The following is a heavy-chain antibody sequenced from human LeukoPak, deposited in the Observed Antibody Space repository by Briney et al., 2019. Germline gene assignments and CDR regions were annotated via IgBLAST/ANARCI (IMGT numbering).Heavy chain of an antibody. CDR3: ARDQAVAEYYYYYYYMDV. CDR1: GFTFSSYE. J-gene: IGHJ6*03. D-gene: IGHD6-19*01. CDR2: ISSSGSTI. V-gene: IGHV3-48*03. Sequence: GGSLRLSCAASGFTFSSYEMNWVRQAPGKGLEWVPYISSSGSTIYYADSVKGRFTISRDNAKNSLYLQMNSLRAEDTAVYYCARDQAVAEYYYYYYYMDVWGKGTTVTVSS.